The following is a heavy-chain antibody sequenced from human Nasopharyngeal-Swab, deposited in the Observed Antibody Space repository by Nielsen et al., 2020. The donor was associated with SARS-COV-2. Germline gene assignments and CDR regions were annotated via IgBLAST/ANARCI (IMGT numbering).Heavy chain of an antibody. CDR2: IYSGGST. V-gene: IGHV3-53*01. CDR3: ARVPCSSTSCYVGGYGMDV. J-gene: IGHJ6*02. Sequence: GESLKISCAASGFTVGSNYMSWVRQAPGKGLEWVSVIYSGGSTYYADSVKGRFTISRDNSKNTLYLQMNSLRAEDTAVYYCARVPCSSTSCYVGGYGMDVWGQGTTVTVSS. D-gene: IGHD2-2*01. CDR1: GFTVGSNY.